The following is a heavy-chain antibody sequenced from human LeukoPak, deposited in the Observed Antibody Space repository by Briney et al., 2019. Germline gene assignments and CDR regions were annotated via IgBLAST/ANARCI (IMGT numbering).Heavy chain of an antibody. CDR2: IIPIFGTA. CDR1: GGTFSSYA. D-gene: IGHD6-19*01. CDR3: ARDGLAGTSSYYYGMDV. Sequence: SVKVSCKASGGTFSSYAVSWVRQAPGQGLEWMGGIIPIFGTANYAQKFQGRVTITADESTSTAYMELSSLRSEDTAVYYCARDGLAGTSSYYYGMDVWGQGTTVTVSS. J-gene: IGHJ6*02. V-gene: IGHV1-69*13.